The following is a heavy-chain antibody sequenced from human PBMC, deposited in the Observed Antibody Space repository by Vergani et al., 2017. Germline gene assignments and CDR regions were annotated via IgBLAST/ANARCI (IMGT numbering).Heavy chain of an antibody. CDR2: ISSSSSYI. D-gene: IGHD1-26*01. J-gene: IGHJ6*02. Sequence: EVQLVESGGGLVKPGGSLRLSCAASGFTFSSYSMNWVRQAPGKGLEWVSSISSSSSYIYYADSVKGRFTISRDNAKNSLYLQMNSLRAEDTAVYYCARDAGTYDGMDVWGQGTTVTVSS. V-gene: IGHV3-21*01. CDR3: ARDAGTYDGMDV. CDR1: GFTFSSYS.